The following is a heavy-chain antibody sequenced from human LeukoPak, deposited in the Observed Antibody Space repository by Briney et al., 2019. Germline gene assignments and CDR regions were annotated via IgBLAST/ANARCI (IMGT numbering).Heavy chain of an antibody. CDR2: IYYSVST. CDR1: GGSISSSSDY. Sequence: PSETLSLTCTVTGGSISSSSDYWGWIRQPPGKGLEWIGSIYYSVSTYYNPSPMRQVTISVDTSNNQFSLKLSSVTAADTAVYYCAGRLESSGYLLGYWGKGNLVTVSS. D-gene: IGHD3-22*01. J-gene: IGHJ4*02. V-gene: IGHV4-39*01. CDR3: AGRLESSGYLLGY.